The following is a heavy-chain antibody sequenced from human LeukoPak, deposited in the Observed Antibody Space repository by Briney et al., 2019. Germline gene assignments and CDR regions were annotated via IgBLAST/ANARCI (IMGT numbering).Heavy chain of an antibody. D-gene: IGHD6-19*01. CDR3: ARGGSSGWYRSLADY. V-gene: IGHV3-66*01. CDR1: GFTVRTNY. J-gene: IGHJ4*02. CDR2: IYSGGST. Sequence: GGSLRLSCAGSGFTVRTNYMSCVRQAPGKGLEGVSIIYSGGSTNYADSVKGRFTISTDNTKNTVYLQMNSLRAEDTALYYCARGGSSGWYRSLADYWGQGTLVTVSS.